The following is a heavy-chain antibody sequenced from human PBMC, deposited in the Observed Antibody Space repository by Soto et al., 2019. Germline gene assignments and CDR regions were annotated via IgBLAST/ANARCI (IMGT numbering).Heavy chain of an antibody. V-gene: IGHV3-23*01. D-gene: IGHD6-13*01. CDR2: ISGSGGST. CDR1: GFTFSSYA. Sequence: EVQLLESGGGLVQPGGSLRLSCAASGFTFSSYAMSWVRQAPGKGLEWVSAISGSGGSTYYSDSVKGRFTISRDNSKNTLYLQMNSLRAEDTAVYYCAKDQYSSSWYFGYWGQGTLVTVSS. CDR3: AKDQYSSSWYFGY. J-gene: IGHJ4*02.